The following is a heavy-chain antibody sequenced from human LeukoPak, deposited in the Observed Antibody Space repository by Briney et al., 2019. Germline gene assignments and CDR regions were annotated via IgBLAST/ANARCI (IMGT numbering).Heavy chain of an antibody. Sequence: GGSLRLSCEASGFTFSSYNMNWVRQAPGKRLKWVSSVTSSSSYVFYADSVKGRFTISRDNAKNSLYLQMNSLRAEDTAVYYCARDSLVGESLDYWGQGTLVTVSS. CDR3: ARDSLVGESLDY. CDR1: GFTFSSYN. CDR2: VTSSSSYV. J-gene: IGHJ4*02. V-gene: IGHV3-21*01. D-gene: IGHD3-16*01.